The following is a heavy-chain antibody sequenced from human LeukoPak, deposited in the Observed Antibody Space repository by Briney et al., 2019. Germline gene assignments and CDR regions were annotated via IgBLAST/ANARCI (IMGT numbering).Heavy chain of an antibody. CDR2: INPNSGGT. Sequence: GASVKVSCKASGYTFTGYYMHWVRQAPGQGLEWMGWINPNSGGTNYAQKFQGRVTMTRDTSISIAYMELSRLRSDGTAVYYCARERVVVAATAFDPWGQGTLVTVSS. D-gene: IGHD2-15*01. CDR3: ARERVVVAATAFDP. J-gene: IGHJ5*02. CDR1: GYTFTGYY. V-gene: IGHV1-2*02.